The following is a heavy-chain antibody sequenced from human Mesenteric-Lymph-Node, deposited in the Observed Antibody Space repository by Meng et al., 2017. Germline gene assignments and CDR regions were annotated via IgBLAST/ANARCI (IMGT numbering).Heavy chain of an antibody. J-gene: IGHJ4*02. D-gene: IGHD6-19*01. CDR1: ADSLRGYF. Sequence: SETLSLTCTVSADSLRGYFWNWIRQSPGQGLEWIGSISYGGRTDYKSSLQSRVTISLDTSKSQFSVKLNSVTAADTAVYYCARGKQWLVDNYWGQGTLVTVSS. V-gene: IGHV4-59*01. CDR2: ISYGGRT. CDR3: ARGKQWLVDNY.